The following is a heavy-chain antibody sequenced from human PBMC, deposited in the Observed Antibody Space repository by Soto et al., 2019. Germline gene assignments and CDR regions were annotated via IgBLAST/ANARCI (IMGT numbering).Heavy chain of an antibody. J-gene: IGHJ4*02. D-gene: IGHD2-8*01. V-gene: IGHV1-69*02. CDR2: IIPILGIA. CDR1: GGTFSSYT. Sequence: SVKVSCKASGGTFSSYTISWARQAPGQGLEWMGRIIPILGIANYAQKFQGRVTITADKSTTTAYMELRSPRSEDTAVYYCASSVSISAKVCLGVWGQGTL. CDR3: ASSVSISAKVCLGV.